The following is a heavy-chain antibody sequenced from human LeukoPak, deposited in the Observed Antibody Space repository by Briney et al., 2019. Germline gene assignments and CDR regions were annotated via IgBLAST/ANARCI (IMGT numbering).Heavy chain of an antibody. CDR2: ISGSGGST. CDR3: ARSALEPKGYDAMVRGVIGPGMDV. Sequence: AGGSLRLSCTASGFTFGDYAMSWVRQAPGKGLEWVSAISGSGGSTYYADSVKGRFTISRDNSKNTLYLQMNSLRAEDTAVYCWARSALEPKGYDAMVRGVIGPGMDVWGQGATVTVSS. CDR1: GFTFGDYA. V-gene: IGHV3-23*01. J-gene: IGHJ6*02. D-gene: IGHD3-10*01.